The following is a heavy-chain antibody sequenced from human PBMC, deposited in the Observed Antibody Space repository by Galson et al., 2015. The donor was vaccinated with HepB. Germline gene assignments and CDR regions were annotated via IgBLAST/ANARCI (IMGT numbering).Heavy chain of an antibody. CDR3: ARGSYASVGATEYFQH. J-gene: IGHJ1*01. CDR1: GFTFSSYA. V-gene: IGHV3-30-3*01. Sequence: SLRLSCAASGFTFSSYAMHWVRQAPGKGLEWVAIIPYDGSNKYYADSVKGRFTISRDNSKNTLDLQMNSPRAEDTAVYYCARGSYASVGATEYFQHWGQGTLVTVSS. D-gene: IGHD1-26*01. CDR2: IPYDGSNK.